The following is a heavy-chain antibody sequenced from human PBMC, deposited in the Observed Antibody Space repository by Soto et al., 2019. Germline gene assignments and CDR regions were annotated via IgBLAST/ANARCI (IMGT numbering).Heavy chain of an antibody. CDR3: SSFGVDSMNWFDY. CDR1: GVSITIGDYY. V-gene: IGHV4-30-4*02. Sequence: SDTLSLTFTVSGVSITIGDYYWNLIRQPPGKGLEWIGSIYYGGNTYYNPSLKRRVTISLDTSTNQFSLKLTSVTAADTAVYYCSSFGVDSMNWFDYWVQGTLVTVSS. CDR2: IYYGGNT. D-gene: IGHD3-3*01. J-gene: IGHJ5*01.